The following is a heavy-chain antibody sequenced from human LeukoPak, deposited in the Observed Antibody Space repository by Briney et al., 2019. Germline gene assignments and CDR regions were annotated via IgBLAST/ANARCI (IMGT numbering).Heavy chain of an antibody. Sequence: SETLSLTCTVSGGSISSNSYYWGWIRQPPGKGLEWVGSIFYTGNSYYNPSLKSRVTVSVDTSKNQFSLKLSSVTAADTAVYYCARDWGLGYYGSGSYKPPFDYWGQGTLVTVSS. D-gene: IGHD3-10*01. CDR3: ARDWGLGYYGSGSYKPPFDY. V-gene: IGHV4-39*07. CDR2: IFYTGNS. CDR1: GGSISSNSYY. J-gene: IGHJ4*02.